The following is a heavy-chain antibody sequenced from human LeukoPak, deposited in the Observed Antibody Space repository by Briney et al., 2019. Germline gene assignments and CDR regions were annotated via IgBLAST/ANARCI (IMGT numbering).Heavy chain of an antibody. Sequence: PGGSLRLSCAASGFTFSNYDMNWVRQAPGKGLEWVSYISSSRSTTYYADSVKGRFTISRDNAKNSLYLQMNSLRAEDTAVYYCARYGSGSYYLNWFDPWGQGTLVTVSS. V-gene: IGHV3-48*01. J-gene: IGHJ5*02. CDR1: GFTFSNYD. CDR2: ISSSRSTT. D-gene: IGHD3-10*01. CDR3: ARYGSGSYYLNWFDP.